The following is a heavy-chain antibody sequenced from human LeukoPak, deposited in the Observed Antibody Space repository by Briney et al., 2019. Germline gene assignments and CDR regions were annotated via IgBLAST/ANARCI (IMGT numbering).Heavy chain of an antibody. D-gene: IGHD6-19*01. V-gene: IGHV4-61*05. CDR1: GGSINSTSYY. CDR3: ARVGGWYSSGLGIRFDP. J-gene: IGHJ5*02. Sequence: PSETLSLTCTVSGGSINSTSYYWGWIRQPPGKGLEWIGYIYYSGSTNYNPSLKSRVTISVDTSKNQFSLKLRSVTAADTAVYYCARVGGWYSSGLGIRFDPWGQGTLVTVSS. CDR2: IYYSGST.